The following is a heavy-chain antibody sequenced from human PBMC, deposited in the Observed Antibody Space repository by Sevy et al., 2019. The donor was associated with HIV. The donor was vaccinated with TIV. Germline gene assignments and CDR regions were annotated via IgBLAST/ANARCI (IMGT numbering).Heavy chain of an antibody. Sequence: ASVKVSCKSSGYTFTGHFLHWVRQAPGQGLEWMGWINPHNGGTNYAQQFQGGVTFTRDTSISTVHMEMSGLTSDDTAVYYCAREAVEGISPALDYWGQGTLVTVSS. CDR2: INPHNGGT. CDR1: GYTFTGHF. CDR3: AREAVEGISPALDY. D-gene: IGHD6-19*01. J-gene: IGHJ4*02. V-gene: IGHV1-2*02.